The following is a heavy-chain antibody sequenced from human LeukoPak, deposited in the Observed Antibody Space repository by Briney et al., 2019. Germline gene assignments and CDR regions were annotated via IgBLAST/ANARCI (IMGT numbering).Heavy chain of an antibody. CDR1: GYTFTGYY. Sequence: ASVKVSCKASGYTFTGYYMHWVRQAPGQGLEWMGWINPNSGGTNYAQKFQGRVTMTRDTSISTAYMELSRLRSDDTAVYYCWITMIPDDVFDIWGQGTMVTVSS. J-gene: IGHJ3*02. V-gene: IGHV1-2*02. CDR3: WITMIPDDVFDI. CDR2: INPNSGGT. D-gene: IGHD3-22*01.